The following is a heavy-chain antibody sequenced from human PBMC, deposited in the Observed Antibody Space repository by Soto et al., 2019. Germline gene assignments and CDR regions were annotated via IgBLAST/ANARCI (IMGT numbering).Heavy chain of an antibody. V-gene: IGHV4-59*01. Sequence: QVQLQESGPGLVKPSETLSLTCTVSGGSISNYYWNWIRQPPGRGLEWIGNILYSGSTNYNPSLKRRVIISVDTSSNQFSLKLSSVTAADTAIYYCAGDTSGLDSWGQGTLVSVSS. CDR1: GGSISNYY. CDR2: ILYSGST. J-gene: IGHJ4*02. CDR3: AGDTSGLDS.